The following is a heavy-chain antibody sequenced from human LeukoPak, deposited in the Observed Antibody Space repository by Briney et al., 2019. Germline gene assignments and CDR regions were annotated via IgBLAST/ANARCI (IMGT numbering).Heavy chain of an antibody. D-gene: IGHD1-20*01. V-gene: IGHV3-30*01. Sequence: GRSLRLSCAASGFTFSSYAMHWVRQAPGKGLEGVAVISYDGSNKYYADSVKGRFTISRDNSKNTLYLQMNSLRAEDTAVYYCASRSDNWNDGRNDYWGQGTLVTVSS. J-gene: IGHJ4*02. CDR3: ASRSDNWNDGRNDY. CDR2: ISYDGSNK. CDR1: GFTFSSYA.